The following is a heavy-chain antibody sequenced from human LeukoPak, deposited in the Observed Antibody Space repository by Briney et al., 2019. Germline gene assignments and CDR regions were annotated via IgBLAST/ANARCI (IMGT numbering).Heavy chain of an antibody. Sequence: SETLSLTCAVYGGSFSGYYWSWIRQPPGKGLEWIGEINHSGSTNYNPSLKSRVTISVDTSKNQFSLKLSSVTAADTAVYYCARSLRVRGVPDYMDVWGKGTTVTISS. CDR3: ARSLRVRGVPDYMDV. J-gene: IGHJ6*03. D-gene: IGHD3-10*01. V-gene: IGHV4-34*01. CDR1: GGSFSGYY. CDR2: INHSGST.